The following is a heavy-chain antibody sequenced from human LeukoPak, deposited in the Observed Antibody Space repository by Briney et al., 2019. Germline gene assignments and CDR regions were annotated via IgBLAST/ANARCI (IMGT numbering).Heavy chain of an antibody. J-gene: IGHJ6*02. D-gene: IGHD6-13*01. Sequence: PSETLSLTCTVSGGSVSSGSYYWSWIRQPPGEGLEWIGWENYYNVFLRSRVTISVDRSKNQFSLKLISVTAADTAVYYCARFIAAAGTSDYYYYGMDVWGQGTTVTVSS. CDR3: ARFIAAAGTSDYYYYGMDV. CDR1: GGSVSSGSYY. CDR2: WEN. V-gene: IGHV4-61*01.